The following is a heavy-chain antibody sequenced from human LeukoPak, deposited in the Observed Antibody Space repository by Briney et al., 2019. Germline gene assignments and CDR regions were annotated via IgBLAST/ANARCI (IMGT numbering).Heavy chain of an antibody. CDR1: GGSISSYY. D-gene: IGHD5-12*01. CDR2: IYYSGST. V-gene: IGHV4-59*08. Sequence: SETLSLTCTVPGGSISSYYWSWIRQPPGKGLEWIGYIYYSGSTYYNPSLKSRVTISVDTSKNQFSLKLSSVTAADTAVYYCARVPYSGYDLKAYMDVWGKGTTVTVSS. CDR3: ARVPYSGYDLKAYMDV. J-gene: IGHJ6*03.